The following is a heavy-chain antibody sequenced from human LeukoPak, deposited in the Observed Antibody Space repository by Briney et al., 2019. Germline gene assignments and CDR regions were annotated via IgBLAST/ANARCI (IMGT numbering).Heavy chain of an antibody. Sequence: LPGGSLRLSCAASGFTFSTYWMSWVRQAPGKGLEWVANIKQDGSEKYYVDFVKGRFTISRDNAKNSLHLLMNSLRAEDTALYYCARSYYYDTDGPYYDSWGQGTLVTVSS. J-gene: IGHJ4*02. D-gene: IGHD3-22*01. CDR1: GFTFSTYW. CDR3: ARSYYYDTDGPYYDS. CDR2: IKQDGSEK. V-gene: IGHV3-7*01.